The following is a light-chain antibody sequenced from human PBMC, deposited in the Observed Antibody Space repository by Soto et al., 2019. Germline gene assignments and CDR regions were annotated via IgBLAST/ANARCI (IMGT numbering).Light chain of an antibody. Sequence: EIVMTQSPDTLSVSPGERATLSCRASQSVSSNLAWYQQKAGQAPRLVIYGASTRATGIPARFSGSGSGTEFTLTISSLQSEDFAVYYCQQYNNWPLTFGRGTKVEIK. V-gene: IGKV3-15*01. CDR3: QQYNNWPLT. CDR1: QSVSSN. J-gene: IGKJ4*01. CDR2: GAS.